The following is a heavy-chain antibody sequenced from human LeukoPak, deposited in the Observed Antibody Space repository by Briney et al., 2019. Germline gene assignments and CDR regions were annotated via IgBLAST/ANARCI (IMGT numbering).Heavy chain of an antibody. D-gene: IGHD6-19*01. V-gene: IGHV1-2*02. Sequence: GASVKVSCKASGYTFTGYYMHWVRQAPGQGLEWMGWINPNSGGTNYAQKFQGRVTMTRDTSISTAYMELSRLRSDDTAVYYCARESIAVAGSRYGAVWPVDYWGQGTLVTVSS. CDR2: INPNSGGT. CDR1: GYTFTGYY. CDR3: ARESIAVAGSRYGAVWPVDY. J-gene: IGHJ4*02.